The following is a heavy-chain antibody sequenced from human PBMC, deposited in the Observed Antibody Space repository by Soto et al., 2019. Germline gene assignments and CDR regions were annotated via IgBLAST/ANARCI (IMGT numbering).Heavy chain of an antibody. J-gene: IGHJ4*02. CDR2: IHYSGST. CDR3: ARVRSNLFDY. V-gene: IGHV4-59*01. Sequence: SETLSLTCTVSGESISTFYWIWIRQPPGKGLEWIGYIHYSGSTNYNPSLKSQVIISVDTSKNQFSLKLSSVTAADTAVYFCARVRSNLFDYWGQGTLVTVSS. CDR1: GESISTFY. D-gene: IGHD3-3*01.